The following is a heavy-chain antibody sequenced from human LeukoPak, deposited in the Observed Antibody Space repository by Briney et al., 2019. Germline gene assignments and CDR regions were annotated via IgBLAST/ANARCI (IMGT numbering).Heavy chain of an antibody. CDR1: GFTFSTSV. V-gene: IGHV3-33*06. D-gene: IGHD5-24*01. Sequence: GGSLRLSCAASGFTFSTSVMHWVRQAPGKGLEWVAGIWFDGTNKFHADSVKGRFTISRDNSKNTLYLQMDSLRAEDTAVYYCAKEGYNYVIDYWGQGALVTVSS. CDR3: AKEGYNYVIDY. J-gene: IGHJ4*02. CDR2: IWFDGTNK.